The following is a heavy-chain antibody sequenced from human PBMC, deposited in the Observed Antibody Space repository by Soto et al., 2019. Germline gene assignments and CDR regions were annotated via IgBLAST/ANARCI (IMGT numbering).Heavy chain of an antibody. D-gene: IGHD3-10*01. CDR1: GCIFSMYW. CDR3: TRGPRPTSIGTGAF. CDR2: LTDDGSTT. Sequence: EVKLVESGGGLFQPGGSLRLSCETSGCIFSMYWMHWVRQVPGKGPQWVARLTDDGSTTYYAASVEGRFTISRDNAKNALYLQMTSLRADDTAVYYCTRGPRPTSIGTGAFWGQGTLVTVSS. J-gene: IGHJ4*02. V-gene: IGHV3-74*01.